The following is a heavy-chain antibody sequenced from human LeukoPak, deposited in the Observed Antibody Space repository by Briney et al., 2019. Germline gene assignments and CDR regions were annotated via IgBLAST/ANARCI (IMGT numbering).Heavy chain of an antibody. D-gene: IGHD2/OR15-2a*01. V-gene: IGHV3-7*01. CDR1: GFTFTSYW. Sequence: GGSLRLSCAASGFTFTSYWMSWVRQAPGRGLEWVANINQDGSEKYYVDSVKGRFTISRDNAKNSLYLQMNSLRAEDTAVYYCARDWFHAIDYWGQGTLVTVSS. CDR2: INQDGSEK. CDR3: ARDWFHAIDY. J-gene: IGHJ4*02.